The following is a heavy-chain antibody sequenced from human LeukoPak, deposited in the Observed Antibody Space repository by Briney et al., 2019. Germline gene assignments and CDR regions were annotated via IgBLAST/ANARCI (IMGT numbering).Heavy chain of an antibody. CDR3: ASLTYYGSGSYH. CDR1: GYTFTGYY. D-gene: IGHD3-10*01. V-gene: IGHV1-2*02. J-gene: IGHJ4*02. CDR2: INPNSGGT. Sequence: EASVKVSCKASGYTFTGYYMHWVRQAPGQGLEWMGWINPNSGGTNYAQKFQGRVTMTRDTSISTAYMELSSLRSEDTAVYYCASLTYYGSGSYHWGQGTLVTVSS.